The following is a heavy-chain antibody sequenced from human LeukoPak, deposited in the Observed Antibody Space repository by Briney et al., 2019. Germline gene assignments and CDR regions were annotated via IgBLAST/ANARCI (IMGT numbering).Heavy chain of an antibody. D-gene: IGHD1-26*01. CDR3: ARDAVGAGFDY. CDR2: IIPILGTA. Sequence: SVTVSCMASGGTFSSYAISWVRQAAGQGLEWMGGIIPILGTANYAQKFQGRVTITTDESTSTAYMELSSLRSEDTAVYYCARDAVGAGFDYWGQGTLVTVSS. J-gene: IGHJ4*02. CDR1: GGTFSSYA. V-gene: IGHV1-69*05.